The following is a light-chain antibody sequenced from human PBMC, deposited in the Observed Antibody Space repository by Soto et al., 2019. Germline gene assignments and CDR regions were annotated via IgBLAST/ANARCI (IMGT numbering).Light chain of an antibody. CDR2: AAS. CDR1: QSISNY. CDR3: HQSYSDPWM. V-gene: IGKV1-39*01. Sequence: DIQMTQSPSSLSASVGDRVTITCRASQSISNYLNWYQQKPGKAPNLLISAASSLHRGAPSRFSGSGSGTDFTLTIASLQPEDFATYYCHQSYSDPWMFGQGTKVDIK. J-gene: IGKJ1*01.